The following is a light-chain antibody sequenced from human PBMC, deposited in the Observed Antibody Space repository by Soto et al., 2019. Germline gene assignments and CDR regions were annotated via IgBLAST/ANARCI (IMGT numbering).Light chain of an antibody. CDR1: QSISSW. J-gene: IGKJ1*01. CDR3: QQYNSQWT. Sequence: QVAQSPSTLSASVGDRVTITCRASQSISSWLAWYQQKPGRAPKLLIYKASSLESGVPSRFSGSGSGTEFTLTISSLQPDDFATYYCQQYNSQWTFGQGTKVDIK. CDR2: KAS. V-gene: IGKV1-5*03.